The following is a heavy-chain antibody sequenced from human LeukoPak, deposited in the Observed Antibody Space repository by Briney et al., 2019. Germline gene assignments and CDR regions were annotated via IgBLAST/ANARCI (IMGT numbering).Heavy chain of an antibody. V-gene: IGHV3-33*08. CDR3: ARGDTAPGFDL. CDR2: TWYDGNKN. Sequence: GGSLRLSCAASGFTFRNHGIHWVRQAPGKGLEWVAVTWYDGNKNYYADSVKGRFIISRDNSKNTASLQMNSLRAEDTAVYYCARGDTAPGFDLWGQGTLVAVSS. CDR1: GFTFRNHG. D-gene: IGHD5-18*01. J-gene: IGHJ5*02.